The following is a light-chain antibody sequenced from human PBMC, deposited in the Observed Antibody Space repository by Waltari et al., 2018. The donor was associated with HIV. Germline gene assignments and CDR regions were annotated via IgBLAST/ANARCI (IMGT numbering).Light chain of an antibody. V-gene: IGLV1-51*02. J-gene: IGLJ2*01. Sequence: QSVLTQPPSVSAAPGQQVTISCSGSSSNIGRNSVTWYKHLPGTAPKSVIYETTKRPSRIPDRFAGSNSATSGTVDITGLQTGDEADYYCGAWDNSLGGVVFGGGTKLTVL. CDR1: SSNIGRNS. CDR2: ETT. CDR3: GAWDNSLGGVV.